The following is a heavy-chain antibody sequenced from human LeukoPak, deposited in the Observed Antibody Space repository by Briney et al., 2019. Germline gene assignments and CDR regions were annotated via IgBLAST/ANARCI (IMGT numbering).Heavy chain of an antibody. D-gene: IGHD5-18*01. CDR3: ARGSTALSLDY. V-gene: IGHV3-53*01. CDR1: GFTVSSNY. CDR2: IYSGGST. J-gene: IGHJ4*02. Sequence: GGSLRLSCPASGFTVSSNYMSWVRQAPGKGPEWVSVIYSGGSTYYADSVKGRFTISRDNSKNTLYLQMNSLRAEDTAVYYCARGSTALSLDYWGQGTLVTVSS.